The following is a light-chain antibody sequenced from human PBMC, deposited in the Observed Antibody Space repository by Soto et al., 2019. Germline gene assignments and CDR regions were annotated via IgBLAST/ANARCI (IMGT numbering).Light chain of an antibody. CDR1: RSNVESYNF. CDR2: EVN. J-gene: IGLJ2*01. CDR3: CSYSGNQTVV. V-gene: IGLV2-23*02. Sequence: QSALTQPASVSGSPGQSVTISCTGTRSNVESYNFVSWYQQYPGKAPKYLIYEVNQRPSWISDRFSGSKSGKTASLTISGLQADDEAYYYCCSYSGNQTVVFGGGTKVTVL.